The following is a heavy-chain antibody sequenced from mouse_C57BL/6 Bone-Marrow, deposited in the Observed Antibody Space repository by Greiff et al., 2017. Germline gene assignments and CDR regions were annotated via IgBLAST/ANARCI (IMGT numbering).Heavy chain of an antibody. CDR3: ARGGWLRFAY. V-gene: IGHV1-69*01. CDR2: IDPSDSFN. D-gene: IGHD2-3*01. CDR1: GYTFTSYW. Sequence: QVQLQQPGAELVMPGASVKLSCKASGYTFTSYWLHWVKQRPGQGLEWIGEIDPSDSFNNYNQKFKGKSTLTVDKSSSTAYMQLSSLTSDDSAVYYCARGGWLRFAYWGQGTLVTVSA. J-gene: IGHJ3*01.